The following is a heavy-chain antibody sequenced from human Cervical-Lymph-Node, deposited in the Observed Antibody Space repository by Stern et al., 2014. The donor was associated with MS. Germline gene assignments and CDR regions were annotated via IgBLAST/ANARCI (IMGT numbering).Heavy chain of an antibody. CDR1: GFTFSSFW. Sequence: EVQLVESGGGLVQPGGSLRLSYATSGFTFSSFWMHWVRQAPGKGLVWVSRINRDASRIDHADSVKGRFTISRDNAKNTLYLQTNSLRVEDTAVYYCAIDFGGEADYWGQGILVTVSS. J-gene: IGHJ4*02. D-gene: IGHD3-16*01. CDR3: AIDFGGEADY. CDR2: INRDASRI. V-gene: IGHV3-74*01.